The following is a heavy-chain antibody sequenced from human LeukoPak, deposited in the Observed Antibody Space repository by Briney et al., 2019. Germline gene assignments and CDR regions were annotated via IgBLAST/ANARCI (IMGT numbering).Heavy chain of an antibody. J-gene: IGHJ4*02. CDR2: ISWNSGSI. D-gene: IGHD6-19*01. CDR3: EKDRILYGDSGWDFFDY. CDR1: GFTVDDYA. V-gene: IGHV3-9*01. Sequence: GRSLRLSCAASGFTVDDYAMHWVRQPPGKGLELVAGISWNSGSIGYAYSVKGRFTISRVNAKNSRYLQMNSLRAEDTALYYCEKDRILYGDSGWDFFDYWGRGALVTVSS.